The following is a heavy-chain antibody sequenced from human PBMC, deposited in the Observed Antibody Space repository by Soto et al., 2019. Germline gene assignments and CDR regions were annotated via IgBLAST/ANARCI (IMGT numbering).Heavy chain of an antibody. CDR1: GYTFTNYA. CDR2: INGGKGNT. V-gene: IGHV1-3*01. J-gene: IGHJ5*02. D-gene: IGHD3-10*01. CDR3: ASMVFGSGGWYAP. Sequence: QVQLVQSGAEVKKPGASVKVSCKASGYTFTNYAIHWVRQAPGLGLEWMGWINGGKGNTEYSQKFQDRVTITRDTSASTASLELTSLRFEETAVYYCASMVFGSGGWYAPWGQGTLVTVSS.